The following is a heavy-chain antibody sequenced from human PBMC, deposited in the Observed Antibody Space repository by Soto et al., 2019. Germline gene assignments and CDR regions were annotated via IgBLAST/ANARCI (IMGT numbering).Heavy chain of an antibody. V-gene: IGHV1-46*01. CDR2: INPSGGTA. CDR3: AREGSYYFDSRNDY. D-gene: IGHD3-22*01. Sequence: QVQLVQSGAEVKRPGASVKISCEASGYTFSNHYIHWVRQAPGQGLEWIGIINPSGGTASNAQKFQCRVTMTTDTSASTAYLMLSSLTSGDTAVYYCAREGSYYFDSRNDYWGQGTLVTVSS. CDR1: GYTFSNHY. J-gene: IGHJ4*02.